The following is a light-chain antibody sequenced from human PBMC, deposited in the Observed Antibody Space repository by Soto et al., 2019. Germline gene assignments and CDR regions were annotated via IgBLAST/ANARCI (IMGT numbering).Light chain of an antibody. CDR1: ESISRN. V-gene: IGKV3-15*01. Sequence: EMVVTQSPATLSMSPGGRATLSCRTSESISRNLAWYQQKLGQAPRLLIYGASTRATGVPDRFTGSGSGTDFILTITSLQSEDVGIYYCQQYYHWPRTFGQGTQVDIK. CDR2: GAS. J-gene: IGKJ1*01. CDR3: QQYYHWPRT.